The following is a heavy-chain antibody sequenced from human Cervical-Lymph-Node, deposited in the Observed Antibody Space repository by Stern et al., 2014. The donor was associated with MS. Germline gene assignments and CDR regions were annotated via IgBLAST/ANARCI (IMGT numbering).Heavy chain of an antibody. Sequence: QVTLKESGPALVKPTQTLTLTCTFSGFSLSTSGMCVSWIRQPPGKALEWLALLDWDDAKYYSTSLKTRLTISKDTSKNQVVLTMTNMDPVDTATYYCARLLMGQYSSSWAYYYYGMDVWGQGTTVTVSS. CDR3: ARLLMGQYSSSWAYYYYGMDV. J-gene: IGHJ6*02. V-gene: IGHV2-70*01. D-gene: IGHD6-13*01. CDR1: GFSLSTSGMC. CDR2: LDWDDAK.